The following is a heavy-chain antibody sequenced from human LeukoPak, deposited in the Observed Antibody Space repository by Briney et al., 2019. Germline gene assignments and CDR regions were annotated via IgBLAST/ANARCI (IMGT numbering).Heavy chain of an antibody. V-gene: IGHV3-21*01. Sequence: GGSLRLPCAASGFTFSSYSMNWVRQAPGKGLEWVSSISSSSSYIYYADSVKGRFTISRDNAKNSLYLQMNSLRAEDTAVYYCAGSILTGYPNFDYWGQGTLVTVSS. CDR1: GFTFSSYS. CDR2: ISSSSSYI. CDR3: AGSILTGYPNFDY. D-gene: IGHD3-9*01. J-gene: IGHJ4*02.